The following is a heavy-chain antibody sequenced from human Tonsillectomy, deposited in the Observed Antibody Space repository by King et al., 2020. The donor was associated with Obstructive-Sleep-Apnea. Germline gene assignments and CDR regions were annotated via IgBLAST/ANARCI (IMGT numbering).Heavy chain of an antibody. D-gene: IGHD3-10*01. CDR3: TAYGSGGYPMWYYGMDV. CDR1: GFTFSNAW. Sequence: VQLVESGGGLVKPGGSLRLSCAASGFTFSNAWLSWVRQAPGKGLEWVGRIKSKTDGETADYAAPVKGRFTISRDDSENTLYLQMNSLKTDDTAVYYCTAYGSGGYPMWYYGMDVWGQGTTVTVSS. J-gene: IGHJ6*02. V-gene: IGHV3-15*01. CDR2: IKSKTDGETA.